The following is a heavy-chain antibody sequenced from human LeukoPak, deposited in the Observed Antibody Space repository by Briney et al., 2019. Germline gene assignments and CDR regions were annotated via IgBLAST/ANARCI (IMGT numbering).Heavy chain of an antibody. D-gene: IGHD6-13*01. CDR3: AKWEQQLGYFQH. CDR1: GFTFDDYA. V-gene: IGHV3-9*01. Sequence: GRSLRLSCAASGFTFDDYAMHWVRQAPGKGLEWVSSITWNSGSIGYADSVKGRFTISRDNAKNSLYLQMNSLRAEDTALYYCAKWEQQLGYFQHWGQGTLITVSS. CDR2: ITWNSGSI. J-gene: IGHJ1*01.